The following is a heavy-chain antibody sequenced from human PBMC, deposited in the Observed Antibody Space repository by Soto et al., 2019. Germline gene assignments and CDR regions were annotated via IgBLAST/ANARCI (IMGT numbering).Heavy chain of an antibody. Sequence: QVQLEQSGGEVKKPGSSVKVSCKASGVTFSKFIMTWVRQAPGLGLEWVGGIIPIFGTANYAQKFQRRVTITADESTSTSFAEVSNLKSEYTAVYYCAKVRYSSPMGYYYGVDVWGQGTAVTVSS. CDR1: GVTFSKFI. J-gene: IGHJ6*02. D-gene: IGHD6-19*01. CDR2: IIPIFGTA. V-gene: IGHV1-69*01. CDR3: AKVRYSSPMGYYYGVDV.